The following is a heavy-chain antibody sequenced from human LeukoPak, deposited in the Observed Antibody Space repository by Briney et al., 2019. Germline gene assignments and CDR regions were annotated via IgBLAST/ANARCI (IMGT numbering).Heavy chain of an antibody. CDR1: RYILTELS. V-gene: IGHV1-24*01. CDR3: ATYSGYALHDAFDI. Sequence: GASVKVSCKVSRYILTELSTHWVRQAPGKGLEWMGGFDPEDGEAIYAQKFQGRVTMTEDTSTDTAYMELSSLRSEDTAVYYCATYSGYALHDAFDIWGQGTMVTVSS. CDR2: FDPEDGEA. J-gene: IGHJ3*02. D-gene: IGHD5-12*01.